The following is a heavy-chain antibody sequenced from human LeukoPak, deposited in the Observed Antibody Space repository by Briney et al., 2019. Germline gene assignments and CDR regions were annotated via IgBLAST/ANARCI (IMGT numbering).Heavy chain of an antibody. D-gene: IGHD5-24*01. CDR1: GGSISSYY. CDR3: AREGGDGYNLAFDY. Sequence: SETLSLTCTVSGGSISSYYWSWIRQPPGKGLEWIGYIYYSGSTNYNPSLKSRVTISVDTPKNQFSLKLSSVTAADTAVYYCAREGGDGYNLAFDYWGQGTLVTVSS. J-gene: IGHJ4*02. CDR2: IYYSGST. V-gene: IGHV4-59*01.